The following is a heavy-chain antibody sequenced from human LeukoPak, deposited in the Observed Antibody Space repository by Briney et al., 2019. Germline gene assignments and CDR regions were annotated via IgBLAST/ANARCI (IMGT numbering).Heavy chain of an antibody. D-gene: IGHD3-10*01. J-gene: IGHJ4*02. V-gene: IGHV4-61*08. CDR2: IYYSGST. CDR1: GGSITSGGYY. CDR3: ARDRRLLWFGELPTSHFDY. Sequence: SETLSLTCTVSGGSITSGGYYWSWIRQHPGKGLEWIGYIYYSGSTNYNPSLKSRVTISVDTSKNQFSLKLSSVTAADTAVYYCARDRRLLWFGELPTSHFDYWGQGTLVTVSS.